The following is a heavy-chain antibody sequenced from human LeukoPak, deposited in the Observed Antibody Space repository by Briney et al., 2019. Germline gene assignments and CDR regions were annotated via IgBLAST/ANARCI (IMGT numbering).Heavy chain of an antibody. D-gene: IGHD5-12*01. J-gene: IGHJ4*02. CDR3: ARDGVATNGDY. CDR2: INPNSGGT. V-gene: IGHV1-2*06. Sequence: ASVKVSCKASGYTFTAYFMHWVRQAPGQGLEWMGRINPNSGGTNYAQKFQGRVTMTRDTSISTAYMELSRLRSDDTAVYYCARDGVATNGDYWGQGTLVTVSS. CDR1: GYTFTAYF.